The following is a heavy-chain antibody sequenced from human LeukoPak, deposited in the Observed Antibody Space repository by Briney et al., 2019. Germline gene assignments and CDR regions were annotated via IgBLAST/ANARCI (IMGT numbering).Heavy chain of an antibody. Sequence: PGGSLRLSCAASGFTFSSYSMNWVRQAPGKGLEWVSYISSSSSTIYYADSVKGRFTISRDNAKNSLYLQMNSLRAEDTAVYYCARDLQFRTGTPVLGYWGQGTLVTVSS. J-gene: IGHJ4*02. D-gene: IGHD1-7*01. CDR1: GFTFSSYS. V-gene: IGHV3-48*04. CDR2: ISSSSSTI. CDR3: ARDLQFRTGTPVLGY.